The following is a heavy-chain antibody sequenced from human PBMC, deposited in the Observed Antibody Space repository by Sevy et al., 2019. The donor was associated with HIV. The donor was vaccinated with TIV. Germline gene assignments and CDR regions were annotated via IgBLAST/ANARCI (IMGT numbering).Heavy chain of an antibody. J-gene: IGHJ3*01. CDR1: GFTFSDYW. CDR2: IKQDGSQK. D-gene: IGHD2-15*01. CDR3: AREGVDR. V-gene: IGHV3-7*01. Sequence: GGSLRLSCAASGFTFSDYWMSWVRQAPGKGLEWVANIKQDGSQKYFVDSVKGRFTISRDNAKNSLYLQMDNLRAEDAADYYCAREGVDRWGQGTMVTVSS.